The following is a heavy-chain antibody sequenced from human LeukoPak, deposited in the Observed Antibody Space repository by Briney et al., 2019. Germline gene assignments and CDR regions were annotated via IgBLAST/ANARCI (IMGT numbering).Heavy chain of an antibody. CDR2: IYYSGST. Sequence: SETLSPTGTVFGASITSYYWSWIRQPPGKGRGWIGYIYYSGSTNYNPTLKRRVTISVATSKNPSSLKLSSVTAGDTAVYYCARQPRRASCGGDCYFDYWGQGTLVTVSS. V-gene: IGHV4-59*08. D-gene: IGHD2-21*02. CDR1: GASITSYY. J-gene: IGHJ4*02. CDR3: ARQPRRASCGGDCYFDY.